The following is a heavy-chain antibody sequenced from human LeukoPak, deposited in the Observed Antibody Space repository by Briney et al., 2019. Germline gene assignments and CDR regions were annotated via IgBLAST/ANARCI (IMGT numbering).Heavy chain of an antibody. CDR3: AKSSYVSGSY. Sequence: PGGSLRLSCAASGFPYSSYAISWVRQAPGKGLEWVSAISGSGGSTYYADSVKGRFTISRDNSKNTLYLQMNNLRADDTAVYYCAKSSYVSGSYWGQGTLVTVSS. J-gene: IGHJ4*02. CDR1: GFPYSSYA. CDR2: ISGSGGST. V-gene: IGHV3-23*01. D-gene: IGHD2-15*01.